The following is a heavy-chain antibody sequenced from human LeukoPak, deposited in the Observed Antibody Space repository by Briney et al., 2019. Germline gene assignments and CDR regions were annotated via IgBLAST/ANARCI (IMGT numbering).Heavy chain of an antibody. CDR1: GFTFSSHW. J-gene: IGHJ5*02. CDR2: ITTDVTNT. V-gene: IGHV3-74*01. CDR3: ARDRGAGTPFDP. D-gene: IGHD1-1*01. Sequence: GGSLRLSCAASGFTFSSHWMHWVRQVPGKGLVWVSRITTDVTNTAYADSVRGRFTISRDNAKNTLYLQMSSLRAEDTAVYYCARDRGAGTPFDPWGQGTLVTVSS.